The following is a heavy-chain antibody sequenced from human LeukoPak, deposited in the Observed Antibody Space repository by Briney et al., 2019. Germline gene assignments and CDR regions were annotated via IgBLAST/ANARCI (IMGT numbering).Heavy chain of an antibody. CDR3: ARDLGAHSGYDWAFDY. CDR1: GYTFTSYA. Sequence: SVKVSCKASGYTFTSYAISWVRQAPGQGLEWMGGIIPIFGTANYAQKFQGRVTITADESTSTAYMELSSLRSEDTAVYYCARDLGAHSGYDWAFDYWGQGTLVTVSS. J-gene: IGHJ4*02. D-gene: IGHD5-12*01. CDR2: IIPIFGTA. V-gene: IGHV1-69*13.